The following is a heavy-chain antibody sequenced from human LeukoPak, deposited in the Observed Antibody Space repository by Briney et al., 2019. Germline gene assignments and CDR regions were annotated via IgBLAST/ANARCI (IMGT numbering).Heavy chain of an antibody. CDR2: INDRGIAT. CDR1: GFTFSAYY. V-gene: IGHV3-23*01. Sequence: GGSLRLSCAASGFTFSAYYMSWVRQAPGKGLEWVSTINDRGIATYYADSVKGRFTISRDNSKNTLSLQVSSLRAEDTAIYYCAKGLKTAVGPYKGYHYYMDVWGKGTTVTVSS. CDR3: AKGLKTAVGPYKGYHYYMDV. J-gene: IGHJ6*03. D-gene: IGHD5-18*01.